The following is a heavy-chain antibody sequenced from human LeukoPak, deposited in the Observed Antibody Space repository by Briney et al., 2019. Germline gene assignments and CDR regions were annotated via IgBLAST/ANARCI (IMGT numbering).Heavy chain of an antibody. CDR1: GFTFSSYA. D-gene: IGHD3-22*01. CDR3: ARSVPGGPYYYDSSGYPY. V-gene: IGHV3-23*01. CDR2: ISGSGGST. J-gene: IGHJ4*02. Sequence: GGSLRLSCAASGFTFSSYAMSWVRQAPGKGLEWVSAISGSGGSTYYADSVKGRFTISRDNSKNTLYLQMNSLRAEDTAVYHCARSVPGGPYYYDSSGYPYWGQGTLVTVSS.